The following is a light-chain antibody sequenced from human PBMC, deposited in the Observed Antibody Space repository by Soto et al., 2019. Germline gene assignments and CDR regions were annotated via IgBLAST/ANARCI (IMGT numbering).Light chain of an antibody. CDR3: SSYTTSNTRQIV. CDR1: SSDVGGYNY. CDR2: DVS. Sequence: QSALTQPASVSGSPGQSITISCTGTSSDVGGYNYVSWYQQHPGKAPKFMIYDVSNRPSGVSNRFSGSKSGNTASLTISGLQAEDEADYYCSSYTTSNTRQIVFGTGTKFTVL. V-gene: IGLV2-14*01. J-gene: IGLJ1*01.